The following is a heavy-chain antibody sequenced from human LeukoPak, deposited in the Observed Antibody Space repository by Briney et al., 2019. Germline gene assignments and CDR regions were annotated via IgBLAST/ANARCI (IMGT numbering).Heavy chain of an antibody. Sequence: SETLSLTCAVYGGSFSGYYWSWIRQPPGKGLEWIGRIYTSGSTNYNPSLKSRVTMSVDTSKNQFSLKLSSVTAADTAVYYCARDHGSGWYFDYWGQGTLVTVSS. CDR1: GGSFSGYY. CDR2: IYTSGST. J-gene: IGHJ4*02. CDR3: ARDHGSGWYFDY. D-gene: IGHD6-19*01. V-gene: IGHV4-4*07.